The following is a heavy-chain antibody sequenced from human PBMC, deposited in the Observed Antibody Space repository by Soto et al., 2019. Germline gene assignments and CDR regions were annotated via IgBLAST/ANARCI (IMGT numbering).Heavy chain of an antibody. D-gene: IGHD3-10*01. CDR1: GGSFSGYY. J-gene: IGHJ4*02. V-gene: IGHV4-34*01. CDR3: ARVRARRVRGGDCDY. Sequence: SETLSLTCAVYGGSFSGYYWSWIRQPPGKGLEWIGEINHSGSTNYNPSLKSRVTISVDTSKNQFSLKLSSVTAADTAVYYCARVRARRVRGGDCDYCGQGTLVTVSS. CDR2: INHSGST.